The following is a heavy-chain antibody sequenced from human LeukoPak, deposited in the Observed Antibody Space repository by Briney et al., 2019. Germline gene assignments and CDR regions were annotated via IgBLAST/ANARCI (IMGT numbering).Heavy chain of an antibody. D-gene: IGHD3-22*01. V-gene: IGHV1-8*01. CDR2: MNPNSGIT. CDR3: ARYYYYDSSGYYQSYTDY. CDR1: GYTFTSYD. Sequence: ASVKVSCKASGYTFTSYDINWVRQATGQGLEWMGWMNPNSGITGYAQKFQGRVTMTRNISIGTAYMALSRLRSEDTAVYYCARYYYYDSSGYYQSYTDYWGQGTLVTVSS. J-gene: IGHJ4*02.